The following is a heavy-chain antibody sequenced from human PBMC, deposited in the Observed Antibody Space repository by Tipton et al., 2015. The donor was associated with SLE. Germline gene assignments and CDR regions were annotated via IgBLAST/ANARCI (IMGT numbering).Heavy chain of an antibody. D-gene: IGHD1-1*01. Sequence: TLSLTCTVSGASLSLSSYYWGWIRQPPGKGLEWIGNIYYSGSTYYNPSLKGRVTMSLDTSKQSFSLKLSSLTAADTAVYYCARASERIGHFDYWGRGTLVTVSS. CDR1: GASLSLSSYY. J-gene: IGHJ4*02. CDR3: ARASERIGHFDY. V-gene: IGHV4-39*07. CDR2: IYYSGST.